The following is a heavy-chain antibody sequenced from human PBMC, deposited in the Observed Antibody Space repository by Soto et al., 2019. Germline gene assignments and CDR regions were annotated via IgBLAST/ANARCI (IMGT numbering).Heavy chain of an antibody. CDR3: ARDQSVVYAIYYYYYYGMDV. Sequence: GASVKVSCKASGGTFSSYAISWVRQAPGQGLEWMGGIIPIFGTANYAQKFQGRVTITADESTSTAYMELSSLRSEDTAVYYCARDQSVVYAIYYYYYYGMDVWGQGTTVTVS. J-gene: IGHJ6*02. V-gene: IGHV1-69*13. D-gene: IGHD2-8*02. CDR2: IIPIFGTA. CDR1: GGTFSSYA.